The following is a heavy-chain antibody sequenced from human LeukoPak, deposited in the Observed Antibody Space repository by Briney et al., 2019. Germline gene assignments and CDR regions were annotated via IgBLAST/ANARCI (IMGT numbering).Heavy chain of an antibody. CDR3: AKDGVRYYYDSSGYGVFAV. V-gene: IGHV3-30*18. Sequence: GRSLRLSCAASGFTFSSYGMHWVRQAPGKGLEWVAVISYDGSNKYYADSVKGRFTISRDNSKNTLYLQMYSLRAEDTAVYYCAKDGVRYYYDSSGYGVFAVWGQGTLVTVSS. J-gene: IGHJ4*02. CDR2: ISYDGSNK. D-gene: IGHD3-22*01. CDR1: GFTFSSYG.